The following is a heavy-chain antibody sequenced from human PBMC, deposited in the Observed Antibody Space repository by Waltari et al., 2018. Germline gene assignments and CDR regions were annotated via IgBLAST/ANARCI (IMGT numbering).Heavy chain of an antibody. J-gene: IGHJ4*02. CDR1: GYTFTSYD. CDR2: VNPNSGNA. Sequence: QVQLVQSGAEVKRPGASVKVSCKASGYTFTSYDISWVRQATGKGLEWMGWVNPNSGNAGLAQKFQGRVTMTRNTAISTAYMELNSLRSDDTAVYYCARLSSDFIWGSWRYLPLDNWGQGTPVTVSS. CDR3: ARLSSDFIWGSWRYLPLDN. D-gene: IGHD3-16*02. V-gene: IGHV1-8*01.